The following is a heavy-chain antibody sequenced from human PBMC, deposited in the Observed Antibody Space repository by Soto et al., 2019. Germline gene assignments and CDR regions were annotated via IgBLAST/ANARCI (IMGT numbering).Heavy chain of an antibody. D-gene: IGHD2-21*02. CDR2: IVVGSGNT. J-gene: IGHJ6*02. Sequence: SVKVSCKASGFTFTSSAVQWVRQARGHRLEWIGWIVVGSGNTNYAQKFQERVTITRDMSTSTAYMELSSLRSEDTAVYYCAADGCGGDCYYYYYGMDVWGQGTTVTVSS. CDR3: AADGCGGDCYYYYYGMDV. V-gene: IGHV1-58*01. CDR1: GFTFTSSA.